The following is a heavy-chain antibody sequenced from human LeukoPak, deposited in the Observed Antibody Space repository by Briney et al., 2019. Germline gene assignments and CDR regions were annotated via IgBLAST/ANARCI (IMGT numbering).Heavy chain of an antibody. CDR1: GYTFTGYY. CDR3: ARAQYNWNYSSGY. V-gene: IGHV1-2*02. D-gene: IGHD1-7*01. Sequence: ASVKVSCKASGYTFTGYYMHWVRQAPGQGLEWMGWINPNSGGTNYALKFQGRVTMTRDTSISTAYMELSRLRSDDTAVYYCARAQYNWNYSSGYWGQGTLVTVSS. J-gene: IGHJ4*02. CDR2: INPNSGGT.